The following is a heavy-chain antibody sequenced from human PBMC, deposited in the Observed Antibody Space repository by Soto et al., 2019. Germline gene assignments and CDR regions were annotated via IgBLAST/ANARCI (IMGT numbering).Heavy chain of an antibody. CDR2: ISYDGSDK. Sequence: PGGSLRLSCAASGFTFSSYGMSWVRQAPGKGLDWVAVISYDGSDKYYADSVKGRFTISRDNSKNTLFLQMNSLRAEDTAVYFCAKGIEQLLLGSWFDPWGQGTLVTVSS. CDR3: AKGIEQLLLGSWFDP. CDR1: GFTFSSYG. D-gene: IGHD5-18*01. V-gene: IGHV3-30*18. J-gene: IGHJ5*02.